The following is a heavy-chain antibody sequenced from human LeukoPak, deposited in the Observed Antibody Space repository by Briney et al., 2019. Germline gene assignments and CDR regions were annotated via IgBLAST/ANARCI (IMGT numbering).Heavy chain of an antibody. Sequence: GGSLRLSCAASGFSFSSYGMNWVRQAPGKGLEWVSVIYVGGGTTYYADSVRGRFTISRDDSKNTLYLQMNSLRAEDTAVYYCAKGASSSWYSGDYWGQGTLVTVSS. J-gene: IGHJ4*02. D-gene: IGHD6-13*01. V-gene: IGHV3-23*01. CDR1: GFSFSSYG. CDR3: AKGASSSWYSGDY. CDR2: IYVGGGTT.